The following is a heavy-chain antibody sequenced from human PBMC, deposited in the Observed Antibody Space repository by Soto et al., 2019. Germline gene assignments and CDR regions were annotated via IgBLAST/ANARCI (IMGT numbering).Heavy chain of an antibody. CDR1: GGSISSGGYY. V-gene: IGHV4-31*03. J-gene: IGHJ4*02. D-gene: IGHD3-22*01. Sequence: QVQLQESGPGLVKPSQTLSLTCTVSGGSISSGGYYWSWIRQHPGKGLEWIGYIYYSGSTYYNPSLKSRVTISVDTSKKQFSLKLSSVTAADTAVYYCARYYYDSSGYFRCFDYWGQGTLVTVSS. CDR3: ARYYYDSSGYFRCFDY. CDR2: IYYSGST.